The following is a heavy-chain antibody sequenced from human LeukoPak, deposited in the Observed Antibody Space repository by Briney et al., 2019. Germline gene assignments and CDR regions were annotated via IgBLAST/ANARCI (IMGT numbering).Heavy chain of an antibody. V-gene: IGHV4-31*03. Sequence: SQTLSLTCTVSGGSISSGGYYWSWIRQHPGKGLEWIGYIYYSGSTYYNPSLKSRVTISVDTSKNQFSLKLSSVTAADTAVYYCARDRGYSYGSTNHAFDIWGQGTMVTFSS. CDR2: IYYSGST. D-gene: IGHD5-18*01. J-gene: IGHJ3*02. CDR3: ARDRGYSYGSTNHAFDI. CDR1: GGSISSGGYY.